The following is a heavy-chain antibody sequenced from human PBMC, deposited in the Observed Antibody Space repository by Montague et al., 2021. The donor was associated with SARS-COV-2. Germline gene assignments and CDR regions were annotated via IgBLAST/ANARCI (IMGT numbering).Heavy chain of an antibody. CDR3: ARWDPQTLTLIGLRGKSASDY. CDR2: INHSGTT. V-gene: IGHV4-34*01. CDR1: GGSFSGYY. J-gene: IGHJ4*02. D-gene: IGHD4-23*01. Sequence: SETLSLTCAVYGGSFSGYYWTWIRQSPGKGLEWIAEINHSGTTNYNFNPSLRSQVTISVDTSRSQFSLELSSVTAADTGVYYCARWDPQTLTLIGLRGKSASDYWGQGTLVTVSS.